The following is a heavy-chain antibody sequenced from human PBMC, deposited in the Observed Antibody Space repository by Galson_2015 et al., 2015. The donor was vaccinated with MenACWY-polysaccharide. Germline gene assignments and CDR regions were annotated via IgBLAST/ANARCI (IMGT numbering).Heavy chain of an antibody. V-gene: IGHV3-23*01. D-gene: IGHD4-11*01. Sequence: SLRLSCAASGFTFTSYAISWVRRAPGKGLEWVSAIRSSGTNTYYADSVKGRFTISRDNSKNTLYLQMNSLRAEDTALYYCARLQSKYLDVWGKGTTVTVSS. CDR2: IRSSGTNT. CDR1: GFTFTSYA. CDR3: ARLQSKYLDV. J-gene: IGHJ6*04.